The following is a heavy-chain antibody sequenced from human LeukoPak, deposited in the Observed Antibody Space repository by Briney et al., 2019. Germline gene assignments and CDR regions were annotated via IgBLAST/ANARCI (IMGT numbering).Heavy chain of an antibody. CDR1: GYTFTDYY. V-gene: IGHV1-2*02. Sequence: ASVKVSCKASGYTFTDYYIHWVRQAPGEGLEWMGWINPNSGGTNYTQKFQGRVTMTRDTSISTAYLELNRLTSDDTAVYYCARVLARYGNLDYWGQGILVTVSS. CDR2: INPNSGGT. D-gene: IGHD1-14*01. J-gene: IGHJ4*02. CDR3: ARVLARYGNLDY.